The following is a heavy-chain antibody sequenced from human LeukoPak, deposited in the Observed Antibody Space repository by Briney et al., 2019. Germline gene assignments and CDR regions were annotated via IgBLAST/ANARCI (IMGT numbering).Heavy chain of an antibody. V-gene: IGHV3-48*01. Sequence: GGSLRLSCAASGFTFSSYSMNWVRQAPGKGLEWVSYISSSSSTIYYADSVKGRFTISRDNAKNSLYLQMNSLRAEDTAVYYCASLIAAAGTYYYCYYMDVWGKGTTVTVSS. CDR2: ISSSSSTI. J-gene: IGHJ6*03. CDR1: GFTFSSYS. D-gene: IGHD6-13*01. CDR3: ASLIAAAGTYYYCYYMDV.